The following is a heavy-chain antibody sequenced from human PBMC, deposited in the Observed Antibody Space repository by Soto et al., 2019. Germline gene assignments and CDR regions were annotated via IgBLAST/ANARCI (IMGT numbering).Heavy chain of an antibody. CDR2: IYPSDSQT. J-gene: IGHJ6*02. D-gene: IGHD1-7*01. CDR1: GYSFATYW. CDR3: ARVDWNYDLPRFGMDV. V-gene: IGHV5-51*01. Sequence: GESLKISCEGSGYSFATYWIAWVRLMPGKGLEWMGIIYPSDSQTIYNPSFQGHVTISADKSINTAYLQWSSLRASDTAIYYCARVDWNYDLPRFGMDVWGPGTTVTVSS.